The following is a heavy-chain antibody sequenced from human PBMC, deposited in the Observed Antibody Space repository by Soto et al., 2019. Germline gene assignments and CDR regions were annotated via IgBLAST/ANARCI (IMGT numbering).Heavy chain of an antibody. D-gene: IGHD6-13*01. Sequence: GGSLRLSCAASGFTFSSYGMHWVRQAPGKGLEWVAVISYDGSNKYYADSVKGRFTISRDNSKNTLYLQMNSLRAEDTAVYYCAKDLVAAAPYYYYGMDVWGQGTTVTVSS. V-gene: IGHV3-30*18. J-gene: IGHJ6*02. CDR1: GFTFSSYG. CDR2: ISYDGSNK. CDR3: AKDLVAAAPYYYYGMDV.